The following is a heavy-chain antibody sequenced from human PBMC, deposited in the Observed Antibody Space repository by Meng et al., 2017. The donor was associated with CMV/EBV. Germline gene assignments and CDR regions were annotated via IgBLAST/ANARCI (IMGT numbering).Heavy chain of an antibody. J-gene: IGHJ4*02. CDR2: ISYDGSNK. Sequence: VQLGGSGGGLVQPGRSLRFPCAASGFTFSSYAMHWVRQAPGKGLEWVAVISYDGSNKYYADSVKGRFTISRDNSKNTLYLQMNSLRAEDTAVYYCAREDACYWGQGTLVTVSS. CDR3: AREDACY. CDR1: GFTFSSYA. V-gene: IGHV3-30-3*01.